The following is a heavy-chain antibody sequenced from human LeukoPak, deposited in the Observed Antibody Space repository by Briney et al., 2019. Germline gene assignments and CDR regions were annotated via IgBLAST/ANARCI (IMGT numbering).Heavy chain of an antibody. CDR1: GYTFTSYG. D-gene: IGHD5-18*01. J-gene: IGHJ4*02. CDR2: IIPIFGTA. Sequence: ASVKVSCKASGYTFTSYGISWVRQAPGQGLEWMGGIIPIFGTANYAQKFQGRVTITADESTSTAYMELSSLRSEDTAVYYCAMVLRTAMVMYYFDYWGQGTLVTVSS. CDR3: AMVLRTAMVMYYFDY. V-gene: IGHV1-69*13.